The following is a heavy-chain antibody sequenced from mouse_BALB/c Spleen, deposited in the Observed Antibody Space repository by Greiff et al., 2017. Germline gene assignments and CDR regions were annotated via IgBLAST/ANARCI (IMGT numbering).Heavy chain of an antibody. Sequence: EVQRVESGAELVRSGASVKLSCTASGFNIKDYYMHWVKQRPEQGLEWIGWIDPENGDTEYAPKFQGKATMTADTSSNTAYLQLSSLTSEDTAVYYCNAGGYGNIHAMDYWGQGTSVTVSS. CDR2: IDPENGDT. V-gene: IGHV14-4*02. D-gene: IGHD2-1*01. CDR3: NAGGYGNIHAMDY. CDR1: GFNIKDYY. J-gene: IGHJ4*01.